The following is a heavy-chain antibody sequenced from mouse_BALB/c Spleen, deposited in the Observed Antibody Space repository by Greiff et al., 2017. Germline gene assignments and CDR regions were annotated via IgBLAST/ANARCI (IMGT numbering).Heavy chain of an antibody. CDR3: ARGSSPYYAMDY. D-gene: IGHD1-1*01. CDR2: ISSGSSTI. Sequence: EVMLVESGGGLVQPGGSRKLSCAASGFTFSSFGMHWVRQAPEKGLEWVAYISSGSSTIYYADTVKGRFTISRDNPKNTLFLQMTSLRSEDTAMYYCARGSSPYYAMDYWGQGTSVTVSS. J-gene: IGHJ4*01. CDR1: GFTFSSFG. V-gene: IGHV5-17*02.